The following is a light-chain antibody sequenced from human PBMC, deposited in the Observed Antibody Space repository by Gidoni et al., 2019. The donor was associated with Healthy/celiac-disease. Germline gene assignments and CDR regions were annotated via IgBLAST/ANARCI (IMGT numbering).Light chain of an antibody. CDR1: QDISNY. CDR2: DAS. J-gene: IGKJ3*01. CDR3: QQYDNLLCT. Sequence: DIQMTQSPSSLSASVGDRVTITCQASQDISNYLNWYQQTPGKAPKLLIYDASNLETGVPSRFSGSGSGTDFTFTISSLQPEDIATYYCQQYDNLLCTFGPGTKVDIK. V-gene: IGKV1-33*01.